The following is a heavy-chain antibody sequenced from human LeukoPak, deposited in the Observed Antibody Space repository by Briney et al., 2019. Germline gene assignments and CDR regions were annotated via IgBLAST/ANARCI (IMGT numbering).Heavy chain of an antibody. D-gene: IGHD3-16*01. J-gene: IGHJ4*02. V-gene: IGHV3-74*01. Sequence: GGALRLSCAASGFTFSSYWMHWVRQPPGKGLVWVSRIHLDGRTTNYADSVTGRFTISRDNAKNTLYLEMNSLRAEDTAVYYCARGGSPSDYWGQGTLVTVS. CDR2: IHLDGRTT. CDR1: GFTFSSYW. CDR3: ARGGSPSDY.